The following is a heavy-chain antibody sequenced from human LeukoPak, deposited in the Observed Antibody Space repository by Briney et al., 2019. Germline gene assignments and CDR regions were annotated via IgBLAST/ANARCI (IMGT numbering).Heavy chain of an antibody. CDR1: GFTFSSYW. Sequence: AGRSLRLSCAASGFTFSSYWMHWVRQAPGKGLVWVSRINSDGSSTSYADSVKGRFTISRDNAKNTLYLQMNSLRAEDTAVYYCARVEAYCGGDCYYYYYYYYMDVWGKGTTVTVSS. CDR3: ARVEAYCGGDCYYYYYYYYMDV. D-gene: IGHD2-21*02. CDR2: INSDGSST. V-gene: IGHV3-74*01. J-gene: IGHJ6*03.